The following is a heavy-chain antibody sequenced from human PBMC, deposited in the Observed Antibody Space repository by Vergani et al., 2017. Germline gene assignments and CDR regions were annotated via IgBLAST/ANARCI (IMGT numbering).Heavy chain of an antibody. Sequence: EVQLVESGGGVVRPGGSLRLSCAASGFTFDDYGMSWVRQAPGKGLEWVSGINWNGGSTGYADSVKGRFTISRDNAKNSLYLQMNSLRAEDTALYYCARDSQGYSYDFYYYYGMDVWGQGTTVTVSS. V-gene: IGHV3-20*04. CDR1: GFTFDDYG. CDR3: ARDSQGYSYDFYYYYGMDV. D-gene: IGHD5-18*01. J-gene: IGHJ6*02. CDR2: INWNGGST.